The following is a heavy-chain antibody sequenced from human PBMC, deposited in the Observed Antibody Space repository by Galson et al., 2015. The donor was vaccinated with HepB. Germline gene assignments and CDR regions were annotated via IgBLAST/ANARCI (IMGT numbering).Heavy chain of an antibody. Sequence: SLRLSCAASGFTFSSYCMTWVRQAPGKGLVWVSTIRRGGVHIYYADSLKGRFTISRDNAKNSLYLQVNSLRAEDTAVYYCAKVTPNDDGEADWCRATLVTVSA. D-gene: IGHD4-17*01. CDR2: IRRGGVHI. V-gene: IGHV3-21*04. J-gene: IGHJ4*01. CDR3: AKVTPNDDGEAD. CDR1: GFTFSSYC.